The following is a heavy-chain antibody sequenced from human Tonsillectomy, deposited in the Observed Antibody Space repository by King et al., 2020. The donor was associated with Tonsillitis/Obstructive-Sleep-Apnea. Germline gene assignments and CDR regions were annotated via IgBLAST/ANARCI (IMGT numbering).Heavy chain of an antibody. CDR2: INTNTGNP. CDR1: GYTFSSYA. CDR3: ASRTTGTTFNFDD. V-gene: IGHV7-4-1*02. J-gene: IGHJ4*02. Sequence: VQLVESGSELKKPGASVKISCKASGYTFSSYAMNWVRQAPGQGLEWMGWINTNTGNPTYAQGFTGRFVFSLDTSVSTAYLQISSLKAEDTAVYYCASRTTGTTFNFDDWGQGTLVTVSS. D-gene: IGHD1-7*01.